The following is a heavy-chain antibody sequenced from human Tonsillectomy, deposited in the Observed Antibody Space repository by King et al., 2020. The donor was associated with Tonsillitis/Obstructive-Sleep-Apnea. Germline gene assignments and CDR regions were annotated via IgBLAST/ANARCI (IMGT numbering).Heavy chain of an antibody. J-gene: IGHJ4*02. CDR1: GFTFTTYS. V-gene: IGHV3-48*02. D-gene: IGHD6-6*01. Sequence: VQLVESGGGLVQPGGSLRLSCAASGFTFTTYSMNWVRQAPGKGLEWVSFISSGGTTIYYADSVKGRFTISRDNAKNSLYLQMNSLRDEDTAVYFCAREYSSSSGRAWDYWGQGTLVTVSS. CDR3: AREYSSSSGRAWDY. CDR2: ISSGGTTI.